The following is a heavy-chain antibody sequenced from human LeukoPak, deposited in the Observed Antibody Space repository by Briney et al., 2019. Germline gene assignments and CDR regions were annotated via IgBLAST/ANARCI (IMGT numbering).Heavy chain of an antibody. V-gene: IGHV3-23*01. J-gene: IGHJ4*02. CDR3: AREMGAAAGAE. CDR1: GLTLSSYA. CDR2: ISGSGGST. Sequence: GGSLTLSCAVSGLTLSSYAMSWVSPAPEKGLEWVSAISGSGGSTYYADSVKGRFTISRDNSKNTLYLQMNSLRGEDTAVYYCAREMGAAAGAEGGQGTLVTVSS. D-gene: IGHD6-13*01.